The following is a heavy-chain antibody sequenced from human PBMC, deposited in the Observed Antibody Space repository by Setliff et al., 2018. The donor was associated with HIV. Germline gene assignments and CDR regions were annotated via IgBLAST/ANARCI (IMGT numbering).Heavy chain of an antibody. CDR3: ASIWFGESKPLDS. D-gene: IGHD3-10*01. V-gene: IGHV4-38-2*02. Sequence: PSETLSLTCTVSGYSISSDYYWGWIRQSPGKGLEWIGNIYHSVNTYYNPPLKSRVTISADATKNQFSLKLTSVTAADTAVYYCASIWFGESKPLDSWGQGMLVTVSS. CDR1: GYSISSDYY. J-gene: IGHJ4*02. CDR2: IYHSVNT.